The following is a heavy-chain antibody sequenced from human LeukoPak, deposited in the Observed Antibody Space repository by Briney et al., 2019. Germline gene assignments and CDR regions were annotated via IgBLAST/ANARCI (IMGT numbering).Heavy chain of an antibody. CDR1: VYTFTSYG. Sequence: GASVELSCNASVYTFTSYGISWGRQAPGQGLEWMGCSSAYNGNTNYAQKLQGRVTMTTDTSTSTAYMGLRSLRSDDTAVYYCASSWGLGELSSYYFDYWGQGTLVTVSS. D-gene: IGHD3-16*02. CDR2: SSAYNGNT. CDR3: ASSWGLGELSSYYFDY. J-gene: IGHJ4*02. V-gene: IGHV1-18*01.